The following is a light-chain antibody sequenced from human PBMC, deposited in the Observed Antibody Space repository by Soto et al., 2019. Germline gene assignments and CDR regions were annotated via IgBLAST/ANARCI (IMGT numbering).Light chain of an antibody. Sequence: VMTQSPLSLPVTLGQPASISCRSSQSLVHSDGIAYFSWFQQRPGRSPRRLIYKVSNRDSGVPARFSGSGSGTDFALKISRVEAEDVGVYYCMQGTHWPITFGQGTRWRL. CDR3: MQGTHWPIT. V-gene: IGKV2-30*02. J-gene: IGKJ5*01. CDR2: KVS. CDR1: QSLVHSDGIAY.